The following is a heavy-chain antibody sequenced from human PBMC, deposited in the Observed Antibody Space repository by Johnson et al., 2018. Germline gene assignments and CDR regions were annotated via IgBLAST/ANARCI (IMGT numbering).Heavy chain of an antibody. CDR2: VSYDVSNK. V-gene: IGHV3-30*03. D-gene: IGHD3-10*01. Sequence: QVQLLESGGGVVQPWRSLRLSCAASGFTFSSFGINWVRQAPGKGLEWVAVVSYDVSNKYYADSVTGRFIISRDNSQNTLYLQLTSLRPEEKAVYYCTTDIVTLVRGVRGDVWGQGTTVTVSS. CDR3: TTDIVTLVRGVRGDV. J-gene: IGHJ6*02. CDR1: GFTFSSFG.